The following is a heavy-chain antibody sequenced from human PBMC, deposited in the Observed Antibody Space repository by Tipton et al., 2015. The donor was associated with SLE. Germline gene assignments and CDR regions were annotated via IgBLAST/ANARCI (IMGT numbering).Heavy chain of an antibody. CDR2: IYYSGST. D-gene: IGHD3-3*01. CDR3: ARDDFWGGYYYFDY. Sequence: TLSLTCSVSGGSIRSYYWSWIRQPPGKGLEWIGYIYYSGSTNYNPSLKSRVTISVDTSKNQFSLKLTSVTAADTAVYYCARDDFWGGYYYFDYWGLGTQVTVSS. V-gene: IGHV4-59*12. CDR1: GGSIRSYY. J-gene: IGHJ4*02.